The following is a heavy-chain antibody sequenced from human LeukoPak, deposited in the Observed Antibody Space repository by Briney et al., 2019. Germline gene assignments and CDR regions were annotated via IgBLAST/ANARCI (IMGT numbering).Heavy chain of an antibody. CDR2: IYYSGST. CDR3: ARQGIAAAGLDY. V-gene: IGHV4-39*01. CDR1: GGSISSSSYY. J-gene: IGHJ4*02. D-gene: IGHD6-13*01. Sequence: SETLSLTCTVSGGSISSSSYYWGWIRQPPGKGLEWIGSIYYSGSTYYNPSLESRVTISVDTSKNQFSLKLSSVTAADTAVYYCARQGIAAAGLDYWGQGTLVTVSS.